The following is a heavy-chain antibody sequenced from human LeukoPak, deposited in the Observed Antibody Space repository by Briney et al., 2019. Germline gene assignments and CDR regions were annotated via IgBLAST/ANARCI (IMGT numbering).Heavy chain of an antibody. CDR1: GGTFSSYA. CDR3: ARSSTYYYDSSGYYGDLFDY. Sequence: GASVKVSCKASGGTFSSYAISWVRQAPGQGLEWMGRIIPIFGTANYAQKFQGRVTITTDESTSTAYMELSSLRSEDTAVYYCARSSTYYYDSSGYYGDLFDYWGQGTLVTVSS. D-gene: IGHD3-22*01. CDR2: IIPIFGTA. V-gene: IGHV1-69*05. J-gene: IGHJ4*02.